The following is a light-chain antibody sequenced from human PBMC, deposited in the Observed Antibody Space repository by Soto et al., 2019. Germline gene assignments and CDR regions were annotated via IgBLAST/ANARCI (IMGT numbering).Light chain of an antibody. CDR2: LAS. V-gene: IGKV1-5*03. CDR1: QSVSIW. Sequence: DIQMTQSPSTLSASEGDRVTISCRASQSVSIWLAWYQQKPGKAPKVLISLASSLESGVPSRFSGSGSGTEFTLTITCLQPDDFATYYCQLYNSYPITFGQGTLLEIK. CDR3: QLYNSYPIT. J-gene: IGKJ5*01.